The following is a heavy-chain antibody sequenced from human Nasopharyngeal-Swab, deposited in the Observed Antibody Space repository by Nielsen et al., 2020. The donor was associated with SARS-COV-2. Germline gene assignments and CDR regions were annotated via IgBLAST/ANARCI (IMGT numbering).Heavy chain of an antibody. J-gene: IGHJ6*02. CDR3: ARGTVYYYDSSGYYYYYYYGMDV. D-gene: IGHD3-22*01. Sequence: WIRQPPGKGLEWIGEINHSGSTNYNPSLKSRVTISVDTSKNQFSLKLSSVTAADTAVYYRARGTVYYYDSSGYYYYYYYGMDVWGQGTTVTVSS. V-gene: IGHV4-34*01. CDR2: INHSGST.